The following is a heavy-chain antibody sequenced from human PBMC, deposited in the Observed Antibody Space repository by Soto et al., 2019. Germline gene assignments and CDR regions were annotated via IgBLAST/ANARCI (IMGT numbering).Heavy chain of an antibody. V-gene: IGHV1-69*06. CDR1: GGTFSSYA. CDR3: ARDQPLGYCSSTSCSTRFDP. D-gene: IGHD2-2*01. Sequence: QVQLVQSGAEVKKPGSSVKVSCKASGGTFSSYAISWVRQAPGQGLEWMGGIIPIFGTANYAQKFQGRDTITADKSTSTAYMELSSLRSEDTAVYYCARDQPLGYCSSTSCSTRFDPWGQGTLVTVSS. J-gene: IGHJ5*02. CDR2: IIPIFGTA.